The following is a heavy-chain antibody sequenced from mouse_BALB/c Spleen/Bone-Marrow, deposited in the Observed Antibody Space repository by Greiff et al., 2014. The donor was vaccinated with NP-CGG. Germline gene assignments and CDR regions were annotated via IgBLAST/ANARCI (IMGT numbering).Heavy chain of an antibody. CDR3: RTGTEAY. D-gene: IGHD4-1*01. J-gene: IGHJ3*01. V-gene: IGHV1-7*01. Sequence: QVQLQQSGAELAKPGASVKMSCKASGYTFTSYWMHWIKQRPGQGLEWIGYINPSTGYNAYNQRFKDKATLTADTSSSTAYMQLSSLTSEDSAVYYCRTGTEAYWGQGTLVTVSA. CDR2: INPSTGYN. CDR1: GYTFTSYW.